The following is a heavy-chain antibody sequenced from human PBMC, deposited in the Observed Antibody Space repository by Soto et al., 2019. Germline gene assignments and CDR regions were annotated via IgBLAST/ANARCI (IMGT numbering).Heavy chain of an antibody. J-gene: IGHJ5*02. D-gene: IGHD2-8*01. Sequence: ASVRGSCKVSGYALTELSMHWVRQAPGKGLEWMGGFDPEDGETIYAQKFQGRVTMTEDTSTDTAYMELSSLRSEDTAVYYCATDRLSCTNGVCYSKDSGWFVPWGQGTLVTVSS. V-gene: IGHV1-24*01. CDR2: FDPEDGET. CDR3: ATDRLSCTNGVCYSKDSGWFVP. CDR1: GYALTELS.